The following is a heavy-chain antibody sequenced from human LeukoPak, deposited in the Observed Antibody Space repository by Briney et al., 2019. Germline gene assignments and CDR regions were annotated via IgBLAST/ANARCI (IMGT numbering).Heavy chain of an antibody. CDR1: GFTFSSYA. V-gene: IGHV3-23*01. CDR2: ISGSGGST. Sequence: GGSPRLSCAASGFTFSSYAMSWVRQAPGKGLEWVSAISGSGGSTYYADSVKGRFTISRDNSKNTLYLQMNSLRAEDTAVYYCAKDMVFSPRRIAAVWGQGTLVTVSS. J-gene: IGHJ4*02. CDR3: AKDMVFSPRRIAAV. D-gene: IGHD6-13*01.